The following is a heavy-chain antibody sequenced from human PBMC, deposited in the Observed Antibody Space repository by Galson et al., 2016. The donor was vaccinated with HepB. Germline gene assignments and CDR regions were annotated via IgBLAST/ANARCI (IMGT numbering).Heavy chain of an antibody. V-gene: IGHV4-4*08. Sequence: LRLSCATSGFTFGDYAMSWFRQAPGKGLEWIGHIYTSGSTNYNPSLKSRVTISIDTSKNQFSLKLGSATAADTAVYFCAREHFDWLSDDYYFDYWGQGTLVTVSS. CDR3: AREHFDWLSDDYYFDY. CDR1: GFTFGDYA. J-gene: IGHJ4*02. CDR2: IYTSGST. D-gene: IGHD3-9*01.